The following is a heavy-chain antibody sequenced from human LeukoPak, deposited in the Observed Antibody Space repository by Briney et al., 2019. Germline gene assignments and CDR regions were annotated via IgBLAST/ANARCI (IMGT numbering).Heavy chain of an antibody. CDR2: IYYSGST. Sequence: PSETLSLTCTASGDSLSSRSYYWGWIRQPPGKGLEWIGSIYYSGSTYYNPSLKSRITISVDTSKNQFSLKLSSVTAADTAVYYCVRSYGSGSYIYYYGMDVWGQGTTVTVSS. J-gene: IGHJ6*02. V-gene: IGHV4-39*01. CDR1: GDSLSSRSYY. D-gene: IGHD3-10*01. CDR3: VRSYGSGSYIYYYGMDV.